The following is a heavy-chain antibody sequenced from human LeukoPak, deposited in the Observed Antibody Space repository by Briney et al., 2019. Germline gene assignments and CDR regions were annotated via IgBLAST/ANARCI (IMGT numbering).Heavy chain of an antibody. CDR1: GGSTSSYY. CDR2: IYYSGST. CDR3: ATMTTVTTGFDY. V-gene: IGHV4-59*01. Sequence: SETLSLTCTVSGGSTSSYYWSWIRQPPGKGLEWIGYIYYSGSTNYNPSLKSRVTISVDTSKNQFSLKLSSVTAADTAVYYCATMTTVTTGFDYWGQGTLVTVSS. J-gene: IGHJ4*02. D-gene: IGHD4-17*01.